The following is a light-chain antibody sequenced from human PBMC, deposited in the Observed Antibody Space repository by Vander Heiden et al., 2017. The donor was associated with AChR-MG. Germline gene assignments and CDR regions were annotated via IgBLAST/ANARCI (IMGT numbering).Light chain of an antibody. CDR3: QQDDSTPWT. J-gene: IGKJ1*01. Sequence: DIVMTQPPASLAVSLGERATINCKSSQSVLYSSNNKNYLAWYQQKPGQPPKLLIYWASTRESGVPDRFSGSGSGTDFTLTISSLQAEDVAVYYCQQDDSTPWTFGQGTKVEIK. CDR2: WAS. CDR1: QSVLYSSNNKNY. V-gene: IGKV4-1*01.